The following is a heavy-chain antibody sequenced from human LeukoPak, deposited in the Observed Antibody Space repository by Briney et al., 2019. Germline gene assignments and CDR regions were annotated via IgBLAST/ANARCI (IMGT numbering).Heavy chain of an antibody. D-gene: IGHD5-12*01. V-gene: IGHV3-30*18. CDR1: GFTFSSYG. CDR3: AKPRLRGGYLFDY. CDR2: VSDDGSNK. Sequence: GRSLRLSCAASGFTFSSYGMHWVRQAPGKGLEWMAVVSDDGSNKYYEDSVRGRFTISRDNSKNTLYLQMSRLRDEDTAVYYCAKPRLRGGYLFDYWGQGTLVTVSS. J-gene: IGHJ4*02.